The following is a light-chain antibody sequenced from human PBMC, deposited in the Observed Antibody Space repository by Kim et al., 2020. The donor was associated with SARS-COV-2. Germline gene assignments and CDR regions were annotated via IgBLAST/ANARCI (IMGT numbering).Light chain of an antibody. CDR1: QSLVYSDGNTY. CDR3: MQGIHPIT. J-gene: IGKJ5*01. V-gene: IGKV2-30*01. CDR2: KVS. Sequence: DVVMPQSPLSLPVTLGQPASISCRSSQSLVYSDGNTYLNWFQQRPGQSPRRLIYKVSNRDSGVPDRFSGSGSGTDFTLKISRVEAEDVGVYYCMQGIHPITFGQGTRLEIK.